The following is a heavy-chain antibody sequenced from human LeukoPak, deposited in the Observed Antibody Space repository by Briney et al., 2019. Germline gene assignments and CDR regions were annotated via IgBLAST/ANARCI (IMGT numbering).Heavy chain of an antibody. CDR2: IIPIFGTA. J-gene: IGHJ5*02. D-gene: IGHD2-15*01. V-gene: IGHV1-69*13. Sequence: GASVKVSCKASGGTFSSYAISWVRQAPGQGLEWMGGIIPIFGTANYAQKFQGRVTITADESTSTAYMELSSLRSEDTAVYYCARGLDCSGGSCYRSPSGYNWFDPWGQGILVTVSS. CDR1: GGTFSSYA. CDR3: ARGLDCSGGSCYRSPSGYNWFDP.